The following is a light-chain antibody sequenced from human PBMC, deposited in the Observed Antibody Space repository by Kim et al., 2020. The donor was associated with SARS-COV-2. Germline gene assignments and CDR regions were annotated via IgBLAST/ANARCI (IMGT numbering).Light chain of an antibody. CDR2: YDT. Sequence: APRQTAKMSGGGDSSGSKVEHWRQQEAGQAPMVVIYYDTDRFSGIAARCSGSTAVNTATLTISSIEDGSEAVYYCHVCDSSSAPRVFGGGTQLTAL. CDR3: HVCDSSSAPRV. CDR1: SSGSKV. V-gene: IGLV3-21*04. J-gene: IGLJ2*01.